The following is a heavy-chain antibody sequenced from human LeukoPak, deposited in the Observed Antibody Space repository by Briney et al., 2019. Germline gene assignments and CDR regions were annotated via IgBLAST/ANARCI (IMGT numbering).Heavy chain of an antibody. CDR1: GFTVTSEY. J-gene: IGHJ4*02. V-gene: IGHV3-53*01. CDR2: IYSDGTT. Sequence: GGSLRLSCAASGFTVTSEYMSWVRQAPGKGLEWVSVIYSDGTTFYADSVRGRFTISRDNSKNTLYLQMNSLRGEDAAVYYCARASSIGKAGLFDYWGQGTLVTVSS. CDR3: ARASSIGKAGLFDY. D-gene: IGHD6-13*01.